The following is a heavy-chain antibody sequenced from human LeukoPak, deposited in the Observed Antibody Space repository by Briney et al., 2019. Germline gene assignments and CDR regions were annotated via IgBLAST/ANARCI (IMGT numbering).Heavy chain of an antibody. CDR2: IYYSGST. CDR3: ARDSGDYSSFDAFDI. CDR1: GGSISSSSYY. D-gene: IGHD4-11*01. J-gene: IGHJ3*02. V-gene: IGHV4-61*01. Sequence: TSETLSLTCTVSGGSISSSSYYWGWIRQPPGKGLEWIGYIYYSGSTNYNPSLKSRVTISVDTSKNQFSLKLSSVTAADTAVYYCARDSGDYSSFDAFDIWGQGTMVTVSS.